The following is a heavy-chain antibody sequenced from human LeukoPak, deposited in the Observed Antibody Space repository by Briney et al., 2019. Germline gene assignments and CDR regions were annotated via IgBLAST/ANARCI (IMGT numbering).Heavy chain of an antibody. J-gene: IGHJ3*02. CDR1: GFTFGSYA. CDR2: ISYDGSNK. Sequence: GRSLRLPCAASGFTFGSYAMHWVRQAPGKGLEWVAVISYDGSNKYYADSVKGRFTISRDNSKNTLYLQMNSLRAEDTAVYYCARESSSVAFDIWGQGTMVTVSS. V-gene: IGHV3-30-3*01. CDR3: ARESSSVAFDI. D-gene: IGHD3-22*01.